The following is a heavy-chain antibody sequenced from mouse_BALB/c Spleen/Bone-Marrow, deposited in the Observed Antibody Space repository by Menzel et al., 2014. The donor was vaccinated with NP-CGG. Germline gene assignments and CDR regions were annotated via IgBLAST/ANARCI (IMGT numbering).Heavy chain of an antibody. D-gene: IGHD2-4*01. V-gene: IGHV3-8*02. Sequence: EVQLQQSGPSLVKPSQTLSLTCSVTGDSITSGYRNWIRKFPGNKLEYMGYISYSGSTYYNPSLKSRISITRDTSKNQYYLQLNSVTIEDTATYYCARYKGYYDHDGDYFDYWGQGTTLTVSS. CDR2: ISYSGST. CDR3: ARYKGYYDHDGDYFDY. J-gene: IGHJ2*01. CDR1: GDSITSGY.